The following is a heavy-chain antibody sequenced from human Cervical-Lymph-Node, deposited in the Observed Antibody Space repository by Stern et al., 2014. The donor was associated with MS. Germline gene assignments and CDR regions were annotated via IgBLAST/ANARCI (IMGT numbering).Heavy chain of an antibody. J-gene: IGHJ4*02. Sequence: VQLVESGPGLVKPSETLSLSCKVSGESISRYSWSWIRQPPGRGLEWIGYIYDSGSTNYNPSLKSRVTISADTSKNQFSLKLSSVTAADTALYYCAMSYGEGHWALYFDYWGQGTLVTVSS. CDR1: GESISRYS. CDR2: IYDSGST. V-gene: IGHV4-59*01. D-gene: IGHD3-16*01. CDR3: AMSYGEGHWALYFDY.